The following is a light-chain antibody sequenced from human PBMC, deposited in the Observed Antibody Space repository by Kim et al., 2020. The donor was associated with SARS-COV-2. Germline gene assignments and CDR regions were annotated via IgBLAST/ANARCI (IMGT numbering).Light chain of an antibody. CDR2: GAS. Sequence: EIVLTQSPGTLSLSPGERATLSCRASQSVSSSYLAWYQQKPGQAPRLLIYGASSRATGIPDRFSGSGSGADFTLTISRLEPEDFAVYYCKQYGRTFGQGTKLEI. CDR1: QSVSSSY. CDR3: KQYGRT. J-gene: IGKJ2*01. V-gene: IGKV3-20*01.